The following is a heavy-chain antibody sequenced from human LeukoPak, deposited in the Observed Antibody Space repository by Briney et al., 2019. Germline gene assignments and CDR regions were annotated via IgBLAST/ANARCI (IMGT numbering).Heavy chain of an antibody. V-gene: IGHV3-23*01. CDR1: GFTFSSYA. CDR3: AKGGMYSSSWSSISSGWSSITWFDP. D-gene: IGHD6-13*01. CDR2: IGGAGGST. Sequence: GGSLRLSCAASGFTFSSYAMSWVRQAPGKGLEWVSTIGGAGGSTYYADSVKGRFTISRDNSKNTLYLQMNSLRAEDTAVYYCAKGGMYSSSWSSISSGWSSITWFDPWGLGTLVTVSS. J-gene: IGHJ5*02.